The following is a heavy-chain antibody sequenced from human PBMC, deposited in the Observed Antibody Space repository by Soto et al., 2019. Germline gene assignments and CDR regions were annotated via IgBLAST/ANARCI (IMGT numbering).Heavy chain of an antibody. Sequence: EVQLVESGGGLVQPGGSLRLSCAASGFTFSSYWMSWVRQAPGKGLEWVANIKQDGSEKYYVDSVKGRFTISRDNAKNQLYLQMNSLRAEDTAVYYCARDPNIVLVPAALRSYYYYYGMDVWGQGTTVTVSS. CDR2: IKQDGSEK. CDR3: ARDPNIVLVPAALRSYYYYYGMDV. CDR1: GFTFSSYW. V-gene: IGHV3-7*01. D-gene: IGHD2-2*01. J-gene: IGHJ6*02.